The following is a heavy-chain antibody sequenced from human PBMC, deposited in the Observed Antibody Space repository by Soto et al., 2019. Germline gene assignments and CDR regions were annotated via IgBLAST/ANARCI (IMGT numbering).Heavy chain of an antibody. CDR1: GFTFSSYS. V-gene: IGHV3-21*01. CDR2: ISSSSSYI. Sequence: AGGSLRLSCAASGFTFSSYSMNWVRQAPGKGLEWVSSISSSSSYIYYADSVKGRFTISRDNAKNSLYLQMNSLRAEDTAVYYCARETSPYSSSWYDVASGVGYGMDVWGQGTTVTVSS. J-gene: IGHJ6*02. D-gene: IGHD6-13*01. CDR3: ARETSPYSSSWYDVASGVGYGMDV.